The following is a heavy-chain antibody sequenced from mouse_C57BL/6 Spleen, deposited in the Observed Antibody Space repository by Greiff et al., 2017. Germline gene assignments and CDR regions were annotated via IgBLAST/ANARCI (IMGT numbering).Heavy chain of an antibody. CDR1: GYTFTSYW. D-gene: IGHD3-2*02. V-gene: IGHV1-53*01. Sequence: QVQLQQPGTELVKPGASVKLSCKASGYTFTSYWMHWVKQRPGQGLEWIGNINPRNGGTNYNEKFKSKATLTVDKSSSTAYMQLSSLTSEDSAVYYCARDSSGYVLYYYAMDYWGQGTSVTVSS. CDR3: ARDSSGYVLYYYAMDY. J-gene: IGHJ4*01. CDR2: INPRNGGT.